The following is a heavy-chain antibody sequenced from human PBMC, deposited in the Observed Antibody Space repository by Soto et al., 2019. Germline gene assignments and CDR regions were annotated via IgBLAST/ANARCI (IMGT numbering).Heavy chain of an antibody. V-gene: IGHV4-34*01. Sequence: SETLSLTCAVYGGSFSGYCWSWIRQPPGKGLEWIGEINHSGSTNYNPSLKSRVTISVDTSKNQFSLKLSSVTAADTAVYYCARGSAAARPTNWFDPWGQGTLVTVSS. CDR2: INHSGST. CDR3: ARGSAAARPTNWFDP. CDR1: GGSFSGYC. J-gene: IGHJ5*02. D-gene: IGHD6-13*01.